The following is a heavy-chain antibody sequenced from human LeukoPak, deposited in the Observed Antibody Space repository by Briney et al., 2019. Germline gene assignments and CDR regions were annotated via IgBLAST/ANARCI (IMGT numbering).Heavy chain of an antibody. D-gene: IGHD6-13*01. CDR2: MNPNSGKT. V-gene: IGHV1-8*01. Sequence: ASVRVSCTASGYTFTTSDINWVRQATGQGLEWMGWMNPNSGKTGSAQKFQGRPTMTKNTSTSTAYMEVTGLKFEDTAIYYCARGRPGPAGAGTYDFWGQGTLITVSS. CDR1: GYTFTTSD. J-gene: IGHJ4*02. CDR3: ARGRPGPAGAGTYDF.